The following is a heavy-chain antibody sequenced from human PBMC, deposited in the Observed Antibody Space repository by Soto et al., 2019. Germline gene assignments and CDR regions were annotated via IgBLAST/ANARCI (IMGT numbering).Heavy chain of an antibody. J-gene: IGHJ6*02. Sequence: SQTLSLTCAISGDSVSSNSAAWNWIRQSPSRGLEWLGRTYYRSKWYNDYAVSVKSRITINPDTSKNQFSLQLNSMTPEDTAVYYCASALPLDRGHIVVVTAIPYSMDVWGQGTTVTVSS. CDR3: ASALPLDRGHIVVVTAIPYSMDV. D-gene: IGHD2-21*02. CDR2: TYYRSKWYN. V-gene: IGHV6-1*01. CDR1: GDSVSSNSAA.